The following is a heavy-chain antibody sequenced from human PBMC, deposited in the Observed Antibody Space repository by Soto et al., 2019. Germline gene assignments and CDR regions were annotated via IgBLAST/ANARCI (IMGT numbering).Heavy chain of an antibody. CDR1: GFTFSSYW. J-gene: IGHJ6*02. V-gene: IGHV3-74*01. CDR3: VRAGRHYYYGMDF. CDR2: INSDGSST. Sequence: GGSLRLSCAASGFTFSSYWMHWVRQAPGKGLVWVSRINSDGSSTSYADSVKGRFTISRDNAKNTLYLQMNSLRAEDTAVYYFVRAGRHYYYGMDFWGQEITVTVS. D-gene: IGHD1-26*01.